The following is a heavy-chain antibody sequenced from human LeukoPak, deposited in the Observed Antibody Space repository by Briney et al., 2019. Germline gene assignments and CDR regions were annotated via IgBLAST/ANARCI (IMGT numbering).Heavy chain of an antibody. CDR1: GGSFSGYY. Sequence: PSETLSLTCAVYGGSFSGYYWSWIRQPPGKGLGWIGEINHSGSTNYNPSLKSRVTISVDTSKNQFSLKLSSVTAADTAVYYCARHEVPRDAFDIWGQGTMVTVSS. D-gene: IGHD1-1*01. J-gene: IGHJ3*02. V-gene: IGHV4-34*01. CDR2: INHSGST. CDR3: ARHEVPRDAFDI.